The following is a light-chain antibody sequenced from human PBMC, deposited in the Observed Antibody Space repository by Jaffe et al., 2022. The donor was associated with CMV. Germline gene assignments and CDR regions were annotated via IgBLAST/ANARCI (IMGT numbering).Light chain of an antibody. CDR3: QQSYGSPRT. CDR1: QSISDY. J-gene: IGKJ1*01. CDR2: AAS. Sequence: DIQMTQSPSSLSASVGDRVTITCRASQSISDYLNWYQQRPGKAPKLLIYAASSLQSGVPSRFSGSGSGTDFTLTISSLQPEDFATYYCQQSYGSPRTFGQGTNVAIK. V-gene: IGKV1-39*01.